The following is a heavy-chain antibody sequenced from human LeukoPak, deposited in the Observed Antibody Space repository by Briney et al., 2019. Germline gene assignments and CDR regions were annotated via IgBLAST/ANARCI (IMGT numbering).Heavy chain of an antibody. V-gene: IGHV4-39*01. CDR2: IYYSGST. J-gene: IGHJ4*02. CDR3: ARLNGPLGTYYFDY. D-gene: IGHD1-1*01. Sequence: SETLSLTCTVSCRSISSSSYYWGWIRQPPGKGLAWIGSIYYSGSTYYNPSLKSRVTIFVDTSKNQFSLKLSSVTAADTAVYYCARLNGPLGTYYFDYWGQGTLVTVSS. CDR1: CRSISSSSYY.